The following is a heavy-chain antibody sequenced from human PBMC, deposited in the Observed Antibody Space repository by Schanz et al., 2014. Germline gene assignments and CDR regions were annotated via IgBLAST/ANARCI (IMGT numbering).Heavy chain of an antibody. Sequence: QVQLQESGPGLVKPSETLSLTCTVSGGSISNYYWSWIRQPPGKGLEWIGYIYYTGSTSYNPSLKSRVTISRHTSKNQFSLKLTSLTAADTAVYYCARGVAGTAYWGQGTLVTVSS. CDR2: IYYTGST. D-gene: IGHD6-19*01. CDR3: ARGVAGTAY. J-gene: IGHJ4*02. CDR1: GGSISNYY. V-gene: IGHV4-59*01.